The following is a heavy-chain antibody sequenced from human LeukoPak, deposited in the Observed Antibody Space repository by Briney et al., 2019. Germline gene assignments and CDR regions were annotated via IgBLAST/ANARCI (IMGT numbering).Heavy chain of an antibody. D-gene: IGHD4-23*01. V-gene: IGHV3-30-3*01. CDR2: ISYDGSNE. CDR1: GFTFSSYA. CDR3: ARGPTYGGNLY. Sequence: GGSLRLSCAASGFTFSSYAMHWVRQAPGKGLEWVAVISYDGSNEYYADSVKGRFTISRDNSKNTVYLQVKSLGGDDTAVYYCARGPTYGGNLYWGQGTLVTVSS. J-gene: IGHJ4*02.